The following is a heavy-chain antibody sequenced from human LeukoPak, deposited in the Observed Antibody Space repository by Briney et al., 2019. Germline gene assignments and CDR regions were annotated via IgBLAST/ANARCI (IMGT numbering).Heavy chain of an antibody. V-gene: IGHV3-30*18. D-gene: IGHD6-19*01. J-gene: IGHJ4*02. CDR1: GFTFSSYA. CDR2: ISYDGRHE. Sequence: GGSLRLSCAASGFTFSSYAVHWVRQAPGKGLEWVAIISYDGRHEYYADSVKGRFTISRDNSKNALYLQMTSLRAEDTAVYYCTKDMGPSGLGSGWPFDYWGQGTLVTVSS. CDR3: TKDMGPSGLGSGWPFDY.